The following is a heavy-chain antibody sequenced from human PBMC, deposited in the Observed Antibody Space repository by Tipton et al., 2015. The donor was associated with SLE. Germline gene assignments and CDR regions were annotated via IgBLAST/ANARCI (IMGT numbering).Heavy chain of an antibody. Sequence: SLRLSCTASGFTFGDYAMSWVRQAPGKGLEWVGLIRSKAYGGTTEYAASVKGRFTISRDDSKSIAYLQMNSLKTEDTAVYYCTRGRYCTGGVCYTDAFDIWGQGTMVTVSS. V-gene: IGHV3-49*04. CDR1: GFTFGDYA. D-gene: IGHD2-8*02. J-gene: IGHJ3*02. CDR2: IRSKAYGGTT. CDR3: TRGRYCTGGVCYTDAFDI.